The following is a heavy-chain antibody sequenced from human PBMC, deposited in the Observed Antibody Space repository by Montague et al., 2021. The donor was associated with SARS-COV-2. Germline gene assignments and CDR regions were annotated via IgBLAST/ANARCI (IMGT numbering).Heavy chain of an antibody. D-gene: IGHD3-10*01. CDR3: ARFGETYRDFDC. CDR2: MYSDGINT. V-gene: IGHV3-23*03. J-gene: IGHJ4*02. CDR1: GFTFSSFA. Sequence: SLRLSCAASGFTFSSFAMSWVRQAPGKGLEWVSAMYSDGINTFYADSVKGRFTISRDNSENTLYLQLNSLRAEDTAVYYCARFGETYRDFDCWGQGTLVTVSS.